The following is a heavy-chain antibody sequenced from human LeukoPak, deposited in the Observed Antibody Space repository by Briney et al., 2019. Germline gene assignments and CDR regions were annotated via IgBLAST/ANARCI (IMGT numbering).Heavy chain of an antibody. D-gene: IGHD5-18*01. V-gene: IGHV4-30-4*01. CDR3: ASQGSGQGYLNWFDP. J-gene: IGHJ5*02. Sequence: SQTLSLTCTVSVVSITNGDYYWSWIRQSPGKGLEWIGHVYHSGSTYYNPSLESRVTMSMDTSKNQFSLKLTSVTAADTAVYYCASQGSGQGYLNWFDPWGQGALVTVSS. CDR2: VYHSGST. CDR1: VVSITNGDYY.